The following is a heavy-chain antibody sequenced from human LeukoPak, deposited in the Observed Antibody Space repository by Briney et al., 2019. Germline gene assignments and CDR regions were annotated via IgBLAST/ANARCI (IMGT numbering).Heavy chain of an antibody. V-gene: IGHV3-33*01. Sequence: GGSLRLSCAASGFSFSNHGMHWVRQAPGKRLEWVAVIWDDGNNKRYANSVNGRFTISRDNSENTLYLQMSGLTAEDTAMYYCARDSYQDYYGRFDPWGQGTLVIVSS. J-gene: IGHJ5*02. CDR3: ARDSYQDYYGRFDP. CDR1: GFSFSNHG. D-gene: IGHD3-10*01. CDR2: IWDDGNNK.